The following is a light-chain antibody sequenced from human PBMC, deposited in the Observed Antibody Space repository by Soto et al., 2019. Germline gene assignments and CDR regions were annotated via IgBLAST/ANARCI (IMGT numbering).Light chain of an antibody. CDR3: QHFFSPPFP. CDR2: WAS. V-gene: IGKV4-1*01. J-gene: IGKJ2*01. Sequence: DIVMTQSPDSLAVSLGERATINGKSSQSLLANCNNKNCLAWYQHKPGQPPKMLILWASTRESGVPDRFSGSGSGTDFTLTISSLQAQDAAVYYCQHFFSPPFPFGQGTKLEIK. CDR1: QSLLANCNNKNC.